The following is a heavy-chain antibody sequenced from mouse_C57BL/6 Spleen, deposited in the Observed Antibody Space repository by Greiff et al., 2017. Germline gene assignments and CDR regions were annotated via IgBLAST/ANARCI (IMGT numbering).Heavy chain of an antibody. J-gene: IGHJ2*01. D-gene: IGHD2-14*01. CDR3: ARGADVRDYFDD. CDR2: IYPGSGST. CDR1: GYTFTSYW. V-gene: IGHV1-55*01. Sequence: QVQLQQPGAELVKPGASVKMSCKASGYTFTSYWITWVKQRPGQGLEWIGDIYPGSGSTNYNEKFKSKATLTVDTSSSTAYMQLSSLTSEDSAVYYCARGADVRDYFDDWGQGTTLTVSS.